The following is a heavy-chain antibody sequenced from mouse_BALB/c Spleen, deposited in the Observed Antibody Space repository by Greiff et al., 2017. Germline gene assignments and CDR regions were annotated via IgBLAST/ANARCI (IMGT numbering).Heavy chain of an antibody. J-gene: IGHJ2*01. CDR2: ISSGSSTI. D-gene: IGHD4-1*01. Sequence: EVKLMESGGGLVQPGGSRKLSCAASGFTFSSFGMHWVRQAPEKGLEWVAYISSGSSTIYYADTVKGRFTISRDNPKNTLFLQMTSLRSEDTAMYYCARSRTGTVDYWGQGTTLTVSS. CDR1: GFTFSSFG. V-gene: IGHV5-17*02. CDR3: ARSRTGTVDY.